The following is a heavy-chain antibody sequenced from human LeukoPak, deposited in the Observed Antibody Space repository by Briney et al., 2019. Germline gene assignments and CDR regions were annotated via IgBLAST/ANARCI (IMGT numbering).Heavy chain of an antibody. Sequence: SETLSLTCTVSGASISTSAYSWGWIRQPPGKGLEWIGLYYIESPYYNPSLKGRLTLNVDASKSQLSLTLTSVTAADAAVYYCARRPITVAPYFFDSWGQGLLVTVSS. CDR3: ARRPITVAPYFFDS. D-gene: IGHD1-20*01. J-gene: IGHJ4*02. CDR2: LYYIESP. V-gene: IGHV4-39*01. CDR1: GASISTSAYS.